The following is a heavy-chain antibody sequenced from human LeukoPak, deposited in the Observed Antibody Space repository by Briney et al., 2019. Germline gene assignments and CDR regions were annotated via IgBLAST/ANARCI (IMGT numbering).Heavy chain of an antibody. CDR1: GVTVSSNY. D-gene: IGHD2-15*01. V-gene: IGHV3-21*01. CDR3: ARRYCSGGSCYSSIWFDP. Sequence: GGSLRLSCAASGVTVSSNYMTWVRQAPGKGLEWVSSISSSSSYIYYADSVKGRFTISRDNAKNSLYLQMNSLRAEDTAVYYCARRYCSGGSCYSSIWFDPWGQGTLVTVSS. CDR2: ISSSSSYI. J-gene: IGHJ5*02.